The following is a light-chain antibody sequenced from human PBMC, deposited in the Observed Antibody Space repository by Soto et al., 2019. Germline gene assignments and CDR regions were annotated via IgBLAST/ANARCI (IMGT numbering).Light chain of an antibody. CDR1: QSVTSNY. CDR3: QQYNYGYT. V-gene: IGKV3-20*01. CDR2: GIS. J-gene: IGKJ2*01. Sequence: IVLTQSPGTLSLSPGERATLFCRASQSVTSNYFAWYQQKPGQAPRLLIYGISDRATGIPDRFSGSGSGTDFTLTISSLQSEDSAVYYCQQYNYGYTFGQGTKLEIK.